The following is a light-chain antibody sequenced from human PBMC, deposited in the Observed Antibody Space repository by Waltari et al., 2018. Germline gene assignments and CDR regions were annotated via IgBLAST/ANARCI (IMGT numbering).Light chain of an antibody. CDR1: TGIGGNSDF. J-gene: IGLJ3*02. CDR3: CSYVQKDIWL. Sequence: QSALTQPASVSGAPGPSITISGSAVTGIGGNSDFVSWYPHHPGKVPKLLIYEVFKSPPDISALFTGSKSGNTASLSISGLQADDEADYYCCSYVQKDIWLFGRGTKVTVL. V-gene: IGLV2-23*02. CDR2: EVF.